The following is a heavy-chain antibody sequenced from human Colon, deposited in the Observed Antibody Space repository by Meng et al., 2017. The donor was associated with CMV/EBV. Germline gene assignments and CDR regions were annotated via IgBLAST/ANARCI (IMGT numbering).Heavy chain of an antibody. CDR3: ARALMLSGHEFDY. D-gene: IGHD3-16*01. Sequence: HLQESGPGLVKPSETRSLICSVSGASVSSGAYYWGWIRQSPGKGLEWIGNIYENGVTYYGPSLESRVTLSMDTSKNQISLKMSSVTAADTGIYYCARALMLSGHEFDYWGQGALVTVSS. CDR1: GASVSSGAYY. CDR2: IYENGVT. V-gene: IGHV4-39*01. J-gene: IGHJ4*02.